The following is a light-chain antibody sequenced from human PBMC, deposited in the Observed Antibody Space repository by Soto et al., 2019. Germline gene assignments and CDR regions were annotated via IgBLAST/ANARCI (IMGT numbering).Light chain of an antibody. Sequence: EIVLVQSPGTLSFSLGEKATLSRRTSPSISRNYLAWYQQKPGQAPRLLIYGAIFRASGRPDSFSGCWSGTNFTLTISRLEPVDFGLCYWHQYGRSSPEFTFGPGTKVDIK. CDR3: HQYGRSSPEFT. CDR1: PSISRNY. CDR2: GAI. J-gene: IGKJ3*01. V-gene: IGKV3-20*01.